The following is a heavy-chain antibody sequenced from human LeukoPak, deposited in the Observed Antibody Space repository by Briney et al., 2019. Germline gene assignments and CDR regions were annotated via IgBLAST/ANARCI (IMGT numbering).Heavy chain of an antibody. D-gene: IGHD3-22*01. CDR2: IYTGGNT. CDR3: ARGDDSGYYDYFDY. CDR1: GFTVDSNY. Sequence: SGGSLRLFCAASGFTVDSNYLSWVRQAPGKGLEWVSTIYTGGNTYYAASVKGRFTISRDFSKSTVFLHMNSLRAEDTAMYYCARGDDSGYYDYFDYWGQGALVTVSS. J-gene: IGHJ4*02. V-gene: IGHV3-53*01.